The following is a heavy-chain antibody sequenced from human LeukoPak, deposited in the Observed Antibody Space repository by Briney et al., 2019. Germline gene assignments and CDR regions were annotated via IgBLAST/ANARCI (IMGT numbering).Heavy chain of an antibody. V-gene: IGHV4-61*01. CDR2: MYFGGRT. D-gene: IGHD7-27*01. J-gene: IGHJ4*02. CDR3: ARIPGDRPDD. CDR1: GGSISSSSYY. Sequence: SETLSLTCTVSGGSISSSSYYWTWIRQPPGKGLEWIGYMYFGGRTNYNPSLKSRATISIDTSKKQFSLKLQSVTAADTAVYYCARIPGDRPDDWGQGTLVTVS.